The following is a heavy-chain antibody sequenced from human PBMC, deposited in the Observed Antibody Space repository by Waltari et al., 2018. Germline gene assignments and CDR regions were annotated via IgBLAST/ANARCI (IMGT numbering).Heavy chain of an antibody. Sequence: EVQLLESGGGLVQPGGSLRLSCAASGFTFSSYAMSWVRQAPGKGLGWVSVIYSGGSSTYYADSVKGRFTISRDNSKNTLYLQMNSLRAEDTAVYYCAKHSYDGHAFDIWGQGTMVTVSS. J-gene: IGHJ3*02. CDR3: AKHSYDGHAFDI. D-gene: IGHD5-12*01. CDR2: IYSGGSST. V-gene: IGHV3-23*03. CDR1: GFTFSSYA.